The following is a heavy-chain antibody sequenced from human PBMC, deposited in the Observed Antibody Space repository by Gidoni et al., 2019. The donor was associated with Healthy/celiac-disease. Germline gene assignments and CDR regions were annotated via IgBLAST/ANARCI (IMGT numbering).Heavy chain of an antibody. CDR1: GFTVSSYY. CDR3: ARAMFDTARAYKYYYYGMDV. V-gene: IGHV3-66*02. CDR2: IYSGGST. J-gene: IGHJ6*02. Sequence: EGQLLESGGGLVQPGGSLRLSCAASGFTVSSYYMRGVRQAPGKGLELVSVIYSGGSTYYADTVKGRFTISRDNSKNTLYLQMNSLRAEDTAVYYCARAMFDTARAYKYYYYGMDVWGQGTTVTVSS. D-gene: IGHD5-18*01.